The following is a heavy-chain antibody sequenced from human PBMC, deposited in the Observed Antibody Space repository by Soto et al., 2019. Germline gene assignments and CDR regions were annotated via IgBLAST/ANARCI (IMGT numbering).Heavy chain of an antibody. CDR2: INSGSTSV. CDR1: GLIFYSYS. D-gene: IGHD3-22*01. Sequence: GGSLRLCCVASGLIFYSYSMNWVRQAPGKGLEWISYINSGSTSVFYADSVKGRFTISRDNAKNSLYLQMNSLRAEDTAVYYCGSSASPDAYWGQGTLVTVSS. J-gene: IGHJ4*02. V-gene: IGHV3-48*01. CDR3: GSSASPDAY.